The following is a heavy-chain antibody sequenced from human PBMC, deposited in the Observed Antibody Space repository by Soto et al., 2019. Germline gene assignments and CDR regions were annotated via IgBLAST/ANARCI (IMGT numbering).Heavy chain of an antibody. V-gene: IGHV3-7*03. CDR2: IKQDESEK. CDR1: GFTFSTYW. J-gene: IGHJ4*02. D-gene: IGHD3-10*01. Sequence: PGGSLRLSCAASGFTFSTYWMSWVRQAPGKGLEWVANIKQDESEKYYVDSVKGRFTISRDNAKKSLYLQMNSLRAEDTALYYCARIVRDIGVSAPHLDSWGLGTLVTVSS. CDR3: ARIVRDIGVSAPHLDS.